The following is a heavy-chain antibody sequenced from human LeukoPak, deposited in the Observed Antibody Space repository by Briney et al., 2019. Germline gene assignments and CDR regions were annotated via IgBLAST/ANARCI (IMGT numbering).Heavy chain of an antibody. CDR3: TGDRPSSGWNDY. CDR2: ISSSGSLI. CDR1: GFSFSSYE. J-gene: IGHJ4*02. Sequence: GGSLRLSCSASGFSFSSYEMNWVRQAPGKGLEWVSHISSSGSLIYYSDSVKGRFTISRNNAKNSLYLQMNSLRAEDTAVYYCTGDRPSSGWNDYWGRRTLVTVSS. V-gene: IGHV3-48*03. D-gene: IGHD6-19*01.